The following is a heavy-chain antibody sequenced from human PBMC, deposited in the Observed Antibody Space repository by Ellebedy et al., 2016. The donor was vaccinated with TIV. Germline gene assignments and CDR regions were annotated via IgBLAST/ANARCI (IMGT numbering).Heavy chain of an antibody. D-gene: IGHD3-10*01. Sequence: GGSLRLSCAASGFTFSTYSMNWVRQAPGKGLEWVSSISTSSTYINYGDSVKGRFTISRDNAKNSLSLQMNSLRAEDTAVYYCARVGWGNEYGSGNYDYWGQGTLVTVSS. J-gene: IGHJ4*02. CDR2: ISTSSTYI. CDR3: ARVGWGNEYGSGNYDY. V-gene: IGHV3-21*01. CDR1: GFTFSTYS.